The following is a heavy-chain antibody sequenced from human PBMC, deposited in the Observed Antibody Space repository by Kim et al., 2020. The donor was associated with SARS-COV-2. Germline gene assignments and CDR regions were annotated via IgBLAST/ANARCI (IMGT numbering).Heavy chain of an antibody. CDR1: GFTFSSYA. CDR3: AKDGQQLTYYYYYGMDV. Sequence: GGSLRLSCAASGFTFSSYAMSWVRQAPGKGLEWVSAISGSGGSTYYADSVKGRFTISRDNSKNTLYLQMNSLRAEDTAVYYCAKDGQQLTYYYYYGMDVWGQATTVTVSS. CDR2: ISGSGGST. D-gene: IGHD6-13*01. V-gene: IGHV3-23*01. J-gene: IGHJ6*02.